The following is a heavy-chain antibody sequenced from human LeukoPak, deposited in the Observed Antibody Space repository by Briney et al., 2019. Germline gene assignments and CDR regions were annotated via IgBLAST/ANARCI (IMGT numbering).Heavy chain of an antibody. CDR3: ARSPVVHYYYYMDV. Sequence: GASVKGSCTGSVYTSTAHYMHWVRHAPGHGLVRMRWITPHTIDTNDAQKCQGRDTMTRDTSISTAYMELSRLRSDDTAVYYCARSPVVHYYYYMDVWGKGTTVTVSS. CDR2: ITPHTIDT. V-gene: IGHV1-2*02. J-gene: IGHJ6*03. D-gene: IGHD2-21*01. CDR1: VYTSTAHY.